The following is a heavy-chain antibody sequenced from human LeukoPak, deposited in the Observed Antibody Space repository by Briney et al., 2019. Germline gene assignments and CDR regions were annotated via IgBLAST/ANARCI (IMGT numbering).Heavy chain of an antibody. CDR3: ARIYYDSGAYYRRAFDI. V-gene: IGHV4-59*01. CDR1: GGSISTYY. J-gene: IGHJ3*02. D-gene: IGHD3-22*01. Sequence: PSETLSLTCTVSGGSISTYYWSWIRQPPGKGLEWIAYIYKSGSTNYNPSLKSRVTRSADTSKNRFSLRLISVTAADTAVYYCARIYYDSGAYYRRAFDIWGQGTMVTVSS. CDR2: IYKSGST.